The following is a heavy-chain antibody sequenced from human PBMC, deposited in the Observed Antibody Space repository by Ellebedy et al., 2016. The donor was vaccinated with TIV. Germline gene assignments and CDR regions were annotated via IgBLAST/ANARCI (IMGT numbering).Heavy chain of an antibody. CDR3: ARLTHDYGDYYGMDV. V-gene: IGHV1-69*13. D-gene: IGHD4-17*01. CDR2: IIPIFGTA. J-gene: IGHJ6*02. Sequence: AASVKVSCKASGGTFSSYAISWVRQAPGQGLEWMGGIIPIFGTANYAQKFQGRVTITADESTSTAYMELSSLRSEDTAVYYCARLTHDYGDYYGMDVWGQGTTVTVSS. CDR1: GGTFSSYA.